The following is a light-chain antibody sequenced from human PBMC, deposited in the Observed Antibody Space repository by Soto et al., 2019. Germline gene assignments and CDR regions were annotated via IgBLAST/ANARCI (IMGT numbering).Light chain of an antibody. V-gene: IGKV3-15*01. CDR3: QQYNNWPPWK. J-gene: IGKJ1*01. CDR2: GAS. CDR1: QSVSSN. Sequence: EIVMTQSPATLSVSPGERATLSFRASQSVSSNLAWYQQKPGQAPRLLIYGASTRATGIPARFSGSGSGTEFTLTISSLQSEDFEVYYCQQYNNWPPWKFGQGTKV.